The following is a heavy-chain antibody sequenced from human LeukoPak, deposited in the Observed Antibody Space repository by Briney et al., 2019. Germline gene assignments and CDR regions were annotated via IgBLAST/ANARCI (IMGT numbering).Heavy chain of an antibody. CDR1: GFTFSSYW. D-gene: IGHD1-26*01. CDR2: IKEDGGEI. Sequence: GGSLRLSGAASGFTFSSYWMSWVRKAPGKGLEWVANIKEDGGEIHFVDSMKGRFTISRDNAKNSLYLQMNSLRGDDTAVYYCARSGYSHSWDYWGQGTLVIVSS. V-gene: IGHV3-7*03. J-gene: IGHJ4*02. CDR3: ARSGYSHSWDY.